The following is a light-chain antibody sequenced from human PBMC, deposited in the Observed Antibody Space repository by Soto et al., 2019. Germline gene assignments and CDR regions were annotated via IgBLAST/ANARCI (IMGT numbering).Light chain of an antibody. CDR1: QYVGTR. V-gene: IGKV3-11*01. CDR2: YMS. Sequence: EIALPQSPSTPYSSAWEPAPLSCRASQYVGTRLAWYQHKPGQAPRLLIYYMSKRATGIPARFSGSGSGTDFTLTISSLAPEDFAIYYCHQRQSWPRTFGQGTEVDIK. CDR3: HQRQSWPRT. J-gene: IGKJ1*01.